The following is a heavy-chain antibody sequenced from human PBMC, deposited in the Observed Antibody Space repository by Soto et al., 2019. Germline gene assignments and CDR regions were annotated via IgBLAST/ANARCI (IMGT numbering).Heavy chain of an antibody. CDR2: IYYSGST. V-gene: IGHV4-31*03. Sequence: TLSLTCTVSGGSSSSGGYYWSWIRQHPGKGLEWIGYIYYSGSTYYNPSLKSRVTISVDTSKNQFSLKLSSVTAADTAVYYCARGACSGGSCYPYYFDYWGQGTLVTVSS. D-gene: IGHD2-15*01. CDR3: ARGACSGGSCYPYYFDY. J-gene: IGHJ4*02. CDR1: GGSSSSGGYY.